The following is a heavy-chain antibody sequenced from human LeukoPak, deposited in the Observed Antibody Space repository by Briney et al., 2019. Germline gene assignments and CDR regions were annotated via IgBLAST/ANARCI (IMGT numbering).Heavy chain of an antibody. D-gene: IGHD3-22*01. Sequence: PGGSLRHSCAASGFTFNSYAMSWVRQAPGKGLELVSGISGSGGSTYYADSVKGRFTIYRDNAKNTLYLQMNSLRAEDTAVYYCAKAAESHYYDSSGYVNYWGQGTLVTVSS. CDR2: ISGSGGST. V-gene: IGHV3-23*01. CDR3: AKAAESHYYDSSGYVNY. J-gene: IGHJ4*02. CDR1: GFTFNSYA.